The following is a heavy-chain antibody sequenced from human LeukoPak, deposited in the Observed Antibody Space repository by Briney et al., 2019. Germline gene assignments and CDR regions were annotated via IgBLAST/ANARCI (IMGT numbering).Heavy chain of an antibody. Sequence: GGSLRLSCAASGFTFSSYSMNWVRQAPGKGLEWVSSISSSSSYIYYADSVKGRFTISRDNAKNSLYLQMNSLRAEDTAVYYCARGPFKAYSSSWCIGWFDPWGQGTLVTVSS. D-gene: IGHD6-13*01. CDR1: GFTFSSYS. J-gene: IGHJ5*02. V-gene: IGHV3-21*01. CDR3: ARGPFKAYSSSWCIGWFDP. CDR2: ISSSSSYI.